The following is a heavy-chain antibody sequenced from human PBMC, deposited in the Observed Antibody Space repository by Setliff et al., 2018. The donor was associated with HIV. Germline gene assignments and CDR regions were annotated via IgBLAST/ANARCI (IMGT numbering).Heavy chain of an antibody. Sequence: SETLSLTCTVSGGSISSYYWSWIRQPAGRVLEWIGRIYTSGSTNYNPSLKSRVTMSVDTSKNQFSLKLSSVTAADTAVYYCARDGFWSGYIDYWGQGTLVTVSS. CDR3: ARDGFWSGYIDY. CDR2: IYTSGST. J-gene: IGHJ4*02. V-gene: IGHV4-4*07. D-gene: IGHD3-3*01. CDR1: GGSISSYY.